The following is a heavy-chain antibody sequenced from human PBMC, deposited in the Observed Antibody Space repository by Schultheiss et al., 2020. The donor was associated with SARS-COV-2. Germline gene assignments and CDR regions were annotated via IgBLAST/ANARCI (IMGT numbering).Heavy chain of an antibody. CDR1: GGSLSGYY. Sequence: SETLSLTCAVYGGSLSGYYWSWIRQPPGKGLEWIGEINHSGSTNYNPSLKSRVTISVDTSKNQFSLKLSSVTAADTAVYYCARGPLSDCSGGSCYSWVWDYWCEGTLVTVSS. V-gene: IGHV4-34*01. J-gene: IGHJ4*02. CDR2: INHSGST. CDR3: ARGPLSDCSGGSCYSWVWDY. D-gene: IGHD2-15*01.